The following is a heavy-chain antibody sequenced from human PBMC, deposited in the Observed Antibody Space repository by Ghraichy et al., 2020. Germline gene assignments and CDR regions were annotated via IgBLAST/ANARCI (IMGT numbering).Heavy chain of an antibody. Sequence: SQTLSLTCTVSGGSISGYYWSWIRQPAGKGLEWIGHIYASGSPDYNPSLKSRVTMSVDTSKNHVSLKLTSVTAADTAVYFCARSGSWSGLDYWGQGTLVTVSS. J-gene: IGHJ4*02. CDR3: ARSGSWSGLDY. CDR2: IYASGSP. D-gene: IGHD6-13*01. V-gene: IGHV4-4*07. CDR1: GGSISGYY.